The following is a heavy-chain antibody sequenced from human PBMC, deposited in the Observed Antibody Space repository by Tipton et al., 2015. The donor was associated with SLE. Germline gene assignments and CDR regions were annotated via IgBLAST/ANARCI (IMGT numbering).Heavy chain of an antibody. V-gene: IGHV4-38-2*02. Sequence: TLSLTCTVSAYSITNGYYWGWIRQSPGKGLEWIGYIYYSGSINYNTSLKSRVTISLDTSKNQFSLKLTSVTAADTATYFCARDRVRGVIHYWGQGTLVTVSS. CDR3: ARDRVRGVIHY. J-gene: IGHJ4*02. D-gene: IGHD3-10*01. CDR2: IYYSGSI. CDR1: AYSITNGYY.